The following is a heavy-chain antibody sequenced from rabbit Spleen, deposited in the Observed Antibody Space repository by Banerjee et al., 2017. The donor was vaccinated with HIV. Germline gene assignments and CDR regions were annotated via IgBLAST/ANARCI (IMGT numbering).Heavy chain of an antibody. CDR3: ARSVGTTITDWLIFNL. J-gene: IGHJ4*01. D-gene: IGHD4-1*01. Sequence: QSLEESGGGLVKPGASLTLTCTASGFSFSSGYYMCWVRQAPGKGLEWIACMTVGSAATTHYANWAKGRFTISKTSSTTVTLQLTSLTAADTATYFCARSVGTTITDWLIFNLWGQGTLVTVS. CDR1: GFSFSSGYY. CDR2: MTVGSAATT. V-gene: IGHV1S40*01.